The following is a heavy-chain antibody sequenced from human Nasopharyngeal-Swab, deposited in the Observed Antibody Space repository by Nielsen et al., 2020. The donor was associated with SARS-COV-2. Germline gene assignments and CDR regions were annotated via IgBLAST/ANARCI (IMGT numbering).Heavy chain of an antibody. Sequence: SETLSLTCTVSGGSISNYYWSRIRQPPGKRLEWIGYIYNSGRTTDYNPSLKSRVTISLDTSKNQFSLKLSSVTAADTAVYYCARGGDGGLAHFDYWGQGNLVTVSS. CDR1: GGSISNYY. J-gene: IGHJ4*02. CDR3: ARGGDGGLAHFDY. CDR2: IYNSGRTT. V-gene: IGHV4-59*01. D-gene: IGHD2-21*01.